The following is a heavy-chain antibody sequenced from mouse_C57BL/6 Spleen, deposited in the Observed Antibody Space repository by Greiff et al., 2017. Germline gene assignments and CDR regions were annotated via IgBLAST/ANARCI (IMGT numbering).Heavy chain of an antibody. CDR1: GYTFTSYW. V-gene: IGHV1-69*01. J-gene: IGHJ2*01. CDR2: IDPSDSYT. D-gene: IGHD2-3*01. CDR3: ARRDGYYVKDY. Sequence: VQLQQPGAELVMPGASVKLSCKASGYTFTSYWMHWVKQRPGQGLEWIGEIDPSDSYTNYNQKFKGKSTLTVDKSSSTAYMQLSSLTSEDSAVYYCARRDGYYVKDYWGQGTTLTVSS.